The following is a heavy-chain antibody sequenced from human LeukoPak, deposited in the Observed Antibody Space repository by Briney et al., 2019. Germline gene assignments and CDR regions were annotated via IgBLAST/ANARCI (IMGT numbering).Heavy chain of an antibody. CDR3: ARVRPDSHYYYYGMDV. V-gene: IGHV3-33*01. Sequence: GRSLRLSCAASGFTFSSYGMHWVRQAPGKGLEWVAVIWYDGSNKYYADSVKGRFTISRDNSKNTLYLHMNSLRAEDTAVNYCARVRPDSHYYYYGMDVWGQGTTVTVSS. CDR2: IWYDGSNK. CDR1: GFTFSSYG. J-gene: IGHJ6*02.